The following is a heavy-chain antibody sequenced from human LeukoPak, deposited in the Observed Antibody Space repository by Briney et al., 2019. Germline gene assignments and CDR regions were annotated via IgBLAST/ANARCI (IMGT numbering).Heavy chain of an antibody. Sequence: SETLSLTCTISGDSISSSNYYWGWIRQPPGKGLEWIGNIYYSGRTYYNPSLKSRVTISVDTSKNDFPLKLSSVTAADTAVYYCARLYYYDSSGPPLWGQGTMVAVSS. J-gene: IGHJ4*02. V-gene: IGHV4-39*02. CDR2: IYYSGRT. CDR3: ARLYYYDSSGPPL. CDR1: GDSISSSNYY. D-gene: IGHD3-22*01.